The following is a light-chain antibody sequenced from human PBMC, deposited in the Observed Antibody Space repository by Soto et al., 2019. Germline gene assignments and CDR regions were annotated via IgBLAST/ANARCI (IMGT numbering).Light chain of an antibody. V-gene: IGLV1-44*01. J-gene: IGLJ2*01. Sequence: QSVLTQPPSASGTPGQRVTISCSGSSANIGSNTVNSYQQLPGRTPQLLIYNNNQRPSGVPARLSGAKSGTSASLPISGLQSEEEADDYCAAWDESRNGYVVFGGGTKLTVL. CDR1: SANIGSNT. CDR3: AAWDESRNGYVV. CDR2: NNN.